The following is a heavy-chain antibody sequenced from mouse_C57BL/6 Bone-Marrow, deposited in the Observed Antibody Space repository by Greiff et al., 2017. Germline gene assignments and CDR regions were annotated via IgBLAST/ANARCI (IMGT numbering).Heavy chain of an antibody. CDR2: IYPRSGNT. Sequence: QVQLQQSGAELARPGASVKLSCKASGYTFTSYGISWVKQRTGQGLEWIGEIYPRSGNTYYNEKFKGKATLTADKSSSTAYMELRSLTSEDSAVYFCARILSGWDYAMDYWGQGTSVIVSS. CDR1: GYTFTSYG. J-gene: IGHJ4*01. V-gene: IGHV1-81*01. CDR3: ARILSGWDYAMDY. D-gene: IGHD3-1*01.